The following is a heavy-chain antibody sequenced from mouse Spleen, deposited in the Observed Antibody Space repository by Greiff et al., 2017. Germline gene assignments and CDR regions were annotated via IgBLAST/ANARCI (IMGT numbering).Heavy chain of an antibody. CDR1: GFTFSDYG. CDR3: ARQSYYDYDGGYFDV. D-gene: IGHD2-4*01. Sequence: EVQLVESGGGLVKPGGSLKLSCAASGFTFSDYGMHWVRQAPEKGLEWVAYISSGSSTIYYADTVKGRFTISRDNAKNTLFLQMTSLRSEDTAMYYCARQSYYDYDGGYFDVWGAGTTVTVSS. CDR2: ISSGSSTI. J-gene: IGHJ1*01. V-gene: IGHV5-17*01.